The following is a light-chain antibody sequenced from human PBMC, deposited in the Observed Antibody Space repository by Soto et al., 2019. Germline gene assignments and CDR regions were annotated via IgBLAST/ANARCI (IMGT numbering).Light chain of an antibody. CDR3: QQYESSRT. J-gene: IGKJ1*01. V-gene: IGKV3-20*01. CDR2: GVS. CDR1: QSVSSTF. Sequence: EIVLTQSPGTLSLTPGERATLSCRASQSVSSTFLAWYQQKPGQAPKVLIYGVSTRATGIPDRFSGSGSGTDFTLTISRLEPEDFAMYYCQQYESSRTFGQGTKVEMK.